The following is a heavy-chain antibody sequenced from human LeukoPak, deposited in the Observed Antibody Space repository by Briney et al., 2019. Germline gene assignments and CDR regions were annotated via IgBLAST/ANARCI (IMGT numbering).Heavy chain of an antibody. V-gene: IGHV3-48*01. CDR2: ISSSSVTI. CDR1: GFTFNTYS. D-gene: IGHD2-2*01. Sequence: GSLRLSCAASGFTFNTYSMNWVRHAPGKGPECVSYISSSSVTIYHADSVKGRFTISRDNAKNSLYLQMNSLRAEDTAVYYCVRQPAAVYGMDVWGQGTTVTVSS. J-gene: IGHJ6*02. CDR3: VRQPAAVYGMDV.